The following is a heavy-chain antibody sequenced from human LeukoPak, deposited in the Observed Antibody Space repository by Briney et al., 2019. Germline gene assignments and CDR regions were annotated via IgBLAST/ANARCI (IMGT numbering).Heavy chain of an antibody. CDR3: AKPFGSISSRSVYFDY. Sequence: GGSLRLSCAASGIIFSNYWMHWVRQAPGKGLVWVSRINRDGSSTSYADSVKGRFTISRDNAKNTLYLQMNSLRTEDTALYYCAKPFGSISSRSVYFDYWGQGTLVTVSS. J-gene: IGHJ4*02. V-gene: IGHV3-74*01. D-gene: IGHD3-3*01. CDR2: INRDGSST. CDR1: GIIFSNYW.